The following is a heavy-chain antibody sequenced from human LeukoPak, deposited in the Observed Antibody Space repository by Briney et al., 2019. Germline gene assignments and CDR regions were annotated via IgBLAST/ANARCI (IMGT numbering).Heavy chain of an antibody. CDR2: IKKDGSEK. J-gene: IGHJ4*02. D-gene: IGHD4-17*01. Sequence: HPGGSLRLSCAASGFTFSSYGMHWVRQAPGKGLEWVASIKKDGSEKYYVGSVKGRFAISRDNAKNSLYLQMNSLRAEDTAVYYCARDPIYGDLDYWGRGILVTVSS. V-gene: IGHV3-7*01. CDR1: GFTFSSYG. CDR3: ARDPIYGDLDY.